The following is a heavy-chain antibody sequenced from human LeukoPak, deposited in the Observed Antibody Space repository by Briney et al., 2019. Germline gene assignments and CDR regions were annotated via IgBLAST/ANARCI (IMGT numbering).Heavy chain of an antibody. D-gene: IGHD1-7*01. Sequence: GGSLRLSCATSGLTFRATWMHWVRQAPGKGLMWVSRMNGEGTTIDYADSVKGRFTVSRDYAKNTLFLQMNNLRTEDTALYFCATARNFRLEYWGQGSLVIVSA. J-gene: IGHJ4*02. CDR1: GLTFRATW. CDR2: MNGEGTTI. CDR3: ATARNFRLEY. V-gene: IGHV3-74*01.